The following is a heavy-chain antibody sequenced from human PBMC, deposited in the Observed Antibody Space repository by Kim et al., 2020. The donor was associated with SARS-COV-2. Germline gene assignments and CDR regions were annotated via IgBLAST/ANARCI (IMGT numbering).Heavy chain of an antibody. J-gene: IGHJ3*02. CDR3: AKLHIAAAGTGPDINAFDI. Sequence: GGSLRLSCAASGFTFSIYGMHWVRQAPGKGLEWVAVISYDGSYKYYADSVKGRFTVSRDNSKSTLYLQMNSLRAEDTALYYCAKLHIAAAGTGPDINAFDIWGQGTMVTVSS. CDR2: ISYDGSYK. V-gene: IGHV3-30*18. CDR1: GFTFSIYG. D-gene: IGHD6-13*01.